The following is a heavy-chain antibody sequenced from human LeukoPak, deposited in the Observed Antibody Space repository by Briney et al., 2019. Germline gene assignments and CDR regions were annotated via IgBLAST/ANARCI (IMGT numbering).Heavy chain of an antibody. CDR2: ISGSGGST. CDR1: GFTSSGYA. V-gene: IGHV3-23*01. J-gene: IGHJ4*02. CDR3: AKTGGYCSGGSCPLPQDYFDY. D-gene: IGHD2-15*01. Sequence: GGSLRLXCAASGFTSSGYARSWVRKPQGKGLKWVSAISGSGGSTYYADSVKGRFTISRDNSKNTLYLQMNSLRAEDTAVYYCAKTGGYCSGGSCPLPQDYFDYWGQGTLVTVSS.